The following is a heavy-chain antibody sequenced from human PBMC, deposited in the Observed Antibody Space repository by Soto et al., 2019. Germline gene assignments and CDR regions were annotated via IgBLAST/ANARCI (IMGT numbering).Heavy chain of an antibody. CDR2: VHFSGSI. CDR3: GRGGDAHKMGRH. Sequence: QVQLQESGPGLVKPSETLSLICSVSDDSLSSTSYYWSWIRQPPGKGLEWIGFVHFSGSIHYNASLKSLATISVDTSRKQISLKMTSLTAADTAVYFCGRGGDAHKMGRHWGQGTLVTVSS. CDR1: DDSLSSTSYY. V-gene: IGHV4-61*01. J-gene: IGHJ1*01. D-gene: IGHD2-2*01.